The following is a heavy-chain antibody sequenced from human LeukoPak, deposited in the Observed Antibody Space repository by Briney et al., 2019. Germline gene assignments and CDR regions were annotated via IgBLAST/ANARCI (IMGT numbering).Heavy chain of an antibody. J-gene: IGHJ3*01. CDR2: IYSGGST. CDR1: GFTLSSNY. V-gene: IGHV3-66*02. D-gene: IGHD3-16*01. Sequence: GGSLRLSCAASGFTLSSNYMNWVRQAPGKGLEWVSVIYSGGSTYYADSVKGRFTISRDNSKNSVYLQMNNLRPEDTAVYFCAGPKGGRDAFDVWGQGTMVTVSS. CDR3: AGPKGGRDAFDV.